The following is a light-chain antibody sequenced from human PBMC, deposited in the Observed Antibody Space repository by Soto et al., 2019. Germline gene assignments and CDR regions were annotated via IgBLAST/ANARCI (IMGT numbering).Light chain of an antibody. V-gene: IGKV3-20*01. Sequence: EIVLTQSPGTLSLSPGERATLSCRASQTVTSTFLSWYQQKPGQAPRLLIYGAFNRATGIPDRFIGGGSETDFTLTISRLEPEDFAVYYSQQFGDSRLTFGGGTKVEI. CDR2: GAF. CDR1: QTVTSTF. CDR3: QQFGDSRLT. J-gene: IGKJ4*01.